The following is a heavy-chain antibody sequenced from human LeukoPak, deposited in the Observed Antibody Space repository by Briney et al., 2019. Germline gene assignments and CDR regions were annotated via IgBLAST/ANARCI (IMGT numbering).Heavy chain of an antibody. J-gene: IGHJ4*02. CDR3: VRPSIDDYGDCGY. V-gene: IGHV3-21*01. D-gene: IGHD4-17*01. CDR2: ISSLGRSYK. CDR1: VFTLIFYR. Sequence: GGSLRLSCGASVFTLIFYRMHWVPQARGEGLEWISSISSLGRSYKYYADSVKGRFTISRDDAKNSLYLQMNSLRADDTAVYYCVRPSIDDYGDCGYWGQGTLVTVSS.